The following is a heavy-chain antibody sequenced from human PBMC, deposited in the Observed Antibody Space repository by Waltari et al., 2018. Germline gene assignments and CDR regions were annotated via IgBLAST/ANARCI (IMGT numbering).Heavy chain of an antibody. D-gene: IGHD5-12*01. CDR2: SSWNVGSI. CDR3: LRGYEEGAFDI. V-gene: IGHV3-9*01. CDR1: GFTFDDYA. J-gene: IGHJ3*02. Sequence: EVQLVESGGGLVQPGRSLRLSCAASGFTFDDYAMHWVRQAQGKGLEWVAGSSWNVGSIGYEDSVKGRCTSSRDNAKNSLYLQMNSVRAEDTASYYGLRGYEEGAFDIWGQGTMVTVSS.